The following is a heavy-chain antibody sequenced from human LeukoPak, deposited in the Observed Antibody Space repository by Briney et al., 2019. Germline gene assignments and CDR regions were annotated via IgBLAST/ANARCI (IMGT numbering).Heavy chain of an antibody. V-gene: IGHV4-59*01. J-gene: IGHJ3*02. D-gene: IGHD2-21*02. CDR1: GGSISSYY. CDR2: IYYSGST. CDR3: ASSLTLIAYCGGDCSDAFDI. Sequence: PSETLSLTCTVSGGSISSYYWSWIRQPPGKGLEWIGYIYYSGSTNYNPSLKSRVTISVDTSKNQFSLKLSSVTAADTAVYYCASSLTLIAYCGGDCSDAFDIWGQGTMVTVSS.